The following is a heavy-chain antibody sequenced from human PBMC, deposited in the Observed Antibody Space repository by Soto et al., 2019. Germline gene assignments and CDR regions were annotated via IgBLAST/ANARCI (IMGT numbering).Heavy chain of an antibody. CDR2: IHHNGNA. CDR1: GDSIISVGYY. D-gene: IGHD3-3*01. J-gene: IGHJ6*02. Sequence: SETLSLTCTVSGDSIISVGYYWSWIRQHPEKGLEWVGYIHHNGNAYSNPSLESRVTMSVDTSKNQFSLKLNSVTAADTAVYYCASLNDFWSGPKGLDVWCPGIMVTAFS. V-gene: IGHV4-31*03. CDR3: ASLNDFWSGPKGLDV.